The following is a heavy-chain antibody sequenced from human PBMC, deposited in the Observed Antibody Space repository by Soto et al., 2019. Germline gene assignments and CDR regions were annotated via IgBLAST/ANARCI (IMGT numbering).Heavy chain of an antibody. J-gene: IGHJ4*02. Sequence: QVQLVQSGAEVKKPGASVKVSCKTSGYTFAAFFIHWIRQAPGQGIEWMGWINPTSGATVSAQKFQDRVTMTRDTSISTAYMELRGLKSDDTAVYYCTRDPDYGDYWGYFFDYWGQGIPVSVSS. CDR3: TRDPDYGDYWGYFFDY. CDR1: GYTFAAFF. D-gene: IGHD4-17*01. V-gene: IGHV1-2*02. CDR2: INPTSGAT.